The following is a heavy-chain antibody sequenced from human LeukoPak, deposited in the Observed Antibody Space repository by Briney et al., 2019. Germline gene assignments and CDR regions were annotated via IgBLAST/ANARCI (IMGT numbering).Heavy chain of an antibody. CDR3: SGQKDPRPIDY. CDR1: GYTFIAYY. CDR2: INPSSGST. Sequence: ASVKVCCRASGYTFIAYYMHWVRQAPGQGLEWMGWINPSSGSTNYAQKVHGRVTMTRYTSISTAYLELSELRSEATAMYYYSGQKDPRPIDYWGQGTLITVSS. J-gene: IGHJ4*02. V-gene: IGHV1-2*02.